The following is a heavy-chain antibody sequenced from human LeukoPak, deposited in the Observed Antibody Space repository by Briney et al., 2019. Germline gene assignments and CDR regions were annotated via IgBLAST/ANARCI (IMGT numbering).Heavy chain of an antibody. CDR1: GFPFSSYE. V-gene: IGHV3-48*03. Sequence: GGSLRLSCAAPGFPFSSYEMNWVRQGPGKGPEWVAYISGDGHTVFYGYSLKGRFTISRDNAKNSLYLQINNLRAEDTAIYYCARDGSCTSGSYFESWGQGTLVTVSS. CDR2: ISGDGHTV. CDR3: ARDGSCTSGSYFES. J-gene: IGHJ4*02. D-gene: IGHD6-19*01.